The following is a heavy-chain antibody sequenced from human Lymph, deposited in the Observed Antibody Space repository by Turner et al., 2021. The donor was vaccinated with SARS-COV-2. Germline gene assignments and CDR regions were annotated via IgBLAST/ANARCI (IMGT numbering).Heavy chain of an antibody. D-gene: IGHD1-1*01. V-gene: IGHV3-23*01. J-gene: IGHJ4*02. CDR3: AKDPNWYILSAVDY. CDR2: ITSSGGSK. CDR1: GFTFSSYT. Sequence: VQLLASGGGLHQPGGSLSVTCADSGFTFSSYTLSWVRQAPGQGLEWVSSITSSGGSKYFADSVKGRFTISRDNSKNTLYLQMNSLRAEDTAVYYCAKDPNWYILSAVDYWGQGTLVTVSS.